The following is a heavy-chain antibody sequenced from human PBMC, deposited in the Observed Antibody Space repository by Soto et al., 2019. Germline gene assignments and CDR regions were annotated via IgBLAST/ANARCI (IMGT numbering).Heavy chain of an antibody. Sequence: QVQLQESGPGLVKPSQTLSLTCAVSGGSISNGGYYWSWIRQHPGKGLEYIGYINYIGATNYNPSLKSRVTISVDTSKNQLSLWLTSVTAADTAVYYCAREGSNFKRSGYNSPYWFDPWGQGILVTVSS. J-gene: IGHJ5*02. CDR3: AREGSNFKRSGYNSPYWFDP. V-gene: IGHV4-31*11. CDR1: GGSISNGGYY. D-gene: IGHD5-12*01. CDR2: INYIGAT.